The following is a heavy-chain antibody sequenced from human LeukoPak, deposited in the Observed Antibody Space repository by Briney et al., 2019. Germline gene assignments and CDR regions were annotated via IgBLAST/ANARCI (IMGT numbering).Heavy chain of an antibody. CDR3: ARNPSTYYDRWRTVDY. V-gene: IGHV1-69*06. D-gene: IGHD3-22*01. CDR2: IIPIFGTA. CDR1: GGTFSSYA. J-gene: IGHJ4*02. Sequence: GASVKVSCKASGGTFSSYAISWVRQAPGQGLEWMGGIIPIFGTANYAQKFQGRVTITADKSTSTAYMELSSLRSEDTAVYYCARNPSTYYDRWRTVDYWGQGTLVTVSS.